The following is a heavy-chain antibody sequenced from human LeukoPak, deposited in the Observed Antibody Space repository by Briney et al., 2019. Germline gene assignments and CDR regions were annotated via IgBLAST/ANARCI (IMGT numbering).Heavy chain of an antibody. Sequence: GRSLRLSCAASGFTFSGYAMHWVRQAPGKGLEWVAVMSYDGSNEYYADSVKRRFTISRDNSKNTLYLQMNSLRAEDTAVYYCATNGPGIAVAGYVDYWGQGTLVIVSS. CDR3: ATNGPGIAVAGYVDY. CDR2: MSYDGSNE. D-gene: IGHD6-19*01. CDR1: GFTFSGYA. J-gene: IGHJ4*02. V-gene: IGHV3-30-3*01.